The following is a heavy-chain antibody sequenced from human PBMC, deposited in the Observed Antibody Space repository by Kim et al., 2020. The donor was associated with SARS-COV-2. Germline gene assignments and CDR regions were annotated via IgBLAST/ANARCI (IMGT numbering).Heavy chain of an antibody. J-gene: IGHJ6*02. CDR1: GGTFSSYA. CDR2: IIPIFGTA. D-gene: IGHD1-26*01. V-gene: IGHV1-69*06. CDR3: ARAPIVGATFYYYGMDV. Sequence: SVKVSCKASGGTFSSYAISWVRQAPGQGLEWMGGIIPIFGTANYAQKFQGRVTITADKSTSTAYMELSSLRSGDTAVYYCARAPIVGATFYYYGMDVWGQGTTVTVSS.